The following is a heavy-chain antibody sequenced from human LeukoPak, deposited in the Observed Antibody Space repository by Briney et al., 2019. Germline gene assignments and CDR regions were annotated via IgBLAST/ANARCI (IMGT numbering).Heavy chain of an antibody. Sequence: SETLSLTCTVSGGSISSYFWSWIRQPPGKGLEWIGYIHYTGSTDYNPSLRSRVTLSIDMSKNQFSLRLSSVTAADTAVYYCARTGGDCSSGLCYYAMDVWGQGTTVTVS. CDR2: IHYTGST. CDR3: ARTGGDCSSGLCYYAMDV. J-gene: IGHJ6*02. CDR1: GGSISSYF. V-gene: IGHV4-59*01. D-gene: IGHD2-21*02.